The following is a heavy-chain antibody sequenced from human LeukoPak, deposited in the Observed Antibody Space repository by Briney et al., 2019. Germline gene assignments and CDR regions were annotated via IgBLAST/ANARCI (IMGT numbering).Heavy chain of an antibody. CDR3: ARDLSGPTVTTPDY. D-gene: IGHD1-1*01. Sequence: SVKVSCKASGYTFTAYYMHWVRQAPAQRFEWMGIINPNGGYTSFAQKFQGRVAMTRDTSTTTVYLEVSSLRSEDTAVYYCARDLSGPTVTTPDYWGQGTLVTVYS. V-gene: IGHV1-46*01. CDR2: INPNGGYT. J-gene: IGHJ4*02. CDR1: GYTFTAYY.